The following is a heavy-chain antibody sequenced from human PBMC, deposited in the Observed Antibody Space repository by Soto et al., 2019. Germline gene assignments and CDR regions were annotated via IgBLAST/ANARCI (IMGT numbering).Heavy chain of an antibody. CDR1: GFTFSNYP. J-gene: IGHJ3*02. V-gene: IGHV3-48*01. CDR2: ISSASSTI. Sequence: EVQLVESGGGLVQPGGSLRLSCAASGFTFSNYPMNWVRQAPGKGLERVSYISSASSTIYDADSVKGRFTISRDNAKNSLYLQMDSLRAEDTAVYYCARGLRLASFDMWGQGTMVTVSS. D-gene: IGHD4-17*01. CDR3: ARGLRLASFDM.